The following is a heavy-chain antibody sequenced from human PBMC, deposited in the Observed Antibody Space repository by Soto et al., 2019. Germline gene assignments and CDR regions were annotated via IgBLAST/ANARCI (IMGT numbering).Heavy chain of an antibody. CDR3: ARALAVAGSYQYYFDY. D-gene: IGHD6-19*01. Sequence: PSETLSLTCTVSGGSISSGGYYWSWIRQHPGKGLEWIGYIYYSGSTYYNPSLKSRVTISVDTSKNQFSLKLSSVTAADTAVYYCARALAVAGSYQYYFDYWGQGTLVTVSS. CDR2: IYYSGST. V-gene: IGHV4-31*03. J-gene: IGHJ4*02. CDR1: GGSISSGGYY.